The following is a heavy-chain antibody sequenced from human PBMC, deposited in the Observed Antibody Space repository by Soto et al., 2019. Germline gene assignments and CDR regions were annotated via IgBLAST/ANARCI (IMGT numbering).Heavy chain of an antibody. CDR1: GYSFTSYW. CDR3: ARQDYGGNSGAFDI. CDR2: IYPGDSDT. Sequence: GESLKISCKGSGYSFTSYWIGWVRQMPGKVLEWMGIIYPGDSDTRYSPSFQGQVTISADKSISTAYLQWSSLQASDTAMYYCARQDYGGNSGAFDIWVQGTMVIVSS. V-gene: IGHV5-51*01. J-gene: IGHJ3*02. D-gene: IGHD4-17*01.